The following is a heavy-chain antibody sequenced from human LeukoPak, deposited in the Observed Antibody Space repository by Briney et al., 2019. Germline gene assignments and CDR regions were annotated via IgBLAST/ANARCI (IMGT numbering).Heavy chain of an antibody. CDR1: GGSISSSSYY. J-gene: IGHJ4*02. Sequence: PSETLSLTCTVSGGSISSSSYYWGWIRQPPGKGLEWIGSIYYSGSTYYNPSLKSRVTISVDTSKNQFSLKLSSVTAADTAVYYCARGSSLDFRGLWDYWGQGTLVTVSS. CDR3: ARGSSLDFRGLWDY. V-gene: IGHV4-39*07. D-gene: IGHD3-10*01. CDR2: IYYSGST.